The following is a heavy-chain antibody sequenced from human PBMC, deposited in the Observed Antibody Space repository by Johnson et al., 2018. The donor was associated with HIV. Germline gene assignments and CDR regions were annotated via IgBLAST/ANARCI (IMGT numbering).Heavy chain of an antibody. V-gene: IGHV3-30*04. CDR2: ISYDGSNK. J-gene: IGHJ3*02. Sequence: QVQLVESGGGVVQPGRSLRLSCAASGFTFSSYAMHWVRQAPGKGLEWVAVISYDGSNKYYADSVKGRFTISRDNAKNSLYLQMNSLRAEDTALYYCARLGSSSWYGDDAFDIWGQGTMVTVSS. CDR3: ARLGSSSWYGDDAFDI. CDR1: GFTFSSYA. D-gene: IGHD6-13*01.